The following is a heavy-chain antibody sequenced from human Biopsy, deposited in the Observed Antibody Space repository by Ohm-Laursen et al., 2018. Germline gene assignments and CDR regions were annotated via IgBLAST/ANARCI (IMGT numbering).Heavy chain of an antibody. CDR2: ISGSGAYT. CDR3: AKDLRNNNWGVEN. CDR1: VFNFASYA. D-gene: IGHD7-27*01. V-gene: IGHV3-23*01. J-gene: IGHJ4*02. Sequence: SLRLSCAASVFNFASYAMTWVRQAPGRGLECVSVISGSGAYTYYADSVKGRFTISRDNSKNTLYLQMNNLRAEDTAVFYCAKDLRNNNWGVENWGQGTLVTVSS.